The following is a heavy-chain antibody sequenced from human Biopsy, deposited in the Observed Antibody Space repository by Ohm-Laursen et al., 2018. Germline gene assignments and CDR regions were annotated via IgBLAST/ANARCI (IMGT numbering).Heavy chain of an antibody. Sequence: GTLSLTWGVYGGSFSGYYCSWIRQPPGKGLEWIGEINDSGLTNYNPSLRSRVTFSVDTSKNQFSLKLSSVTAADTAVYYCARGTNYYGSGRNRHWFDPWGQGTQVTVSS. CDR2: INDSGLT. CDR3: ARGTNYYGSGRNRHWFDP. J-gene: IGHJ5*02. D-gene: IGHD3-10*01. CDR1: GGSFSGYY. V-gene: IGHV4-34*01.